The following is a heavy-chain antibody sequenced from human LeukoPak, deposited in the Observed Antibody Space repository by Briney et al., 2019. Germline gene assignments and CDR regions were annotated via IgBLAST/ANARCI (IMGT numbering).Heavy chain of an antibody. Sequence: RGSLRLSCAAPGFTFSTYGMHWARQAPGKGLEWVALVWSDGNGKFYADSVKGRFTISRDNSKNTLYLQMNSLRAEDTAVYYCARVGLRFAFDIWGRGTMVTVSS. CDR2: VWSDGNGK. D-gene: IGHD3-10*01. CDR3: ARVGLRFAFDI. CDR1: GFTFSTYG. V-gene: IGHV3-33*01. J-gene: IGHJ3*02.